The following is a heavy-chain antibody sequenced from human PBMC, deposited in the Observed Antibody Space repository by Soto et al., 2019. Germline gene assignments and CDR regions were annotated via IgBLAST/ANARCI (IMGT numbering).Heavy chain of an antibody. D-gene: IGHD2-15*01. CDR3: ARVRPVEVVAATHYLYGY. CDR1: GYTFTSYG. CDR2: ISAYNGNT. Sequence: GASVKVSCKASGYTFTSYGISWVRQAPGQGLEWMGWISAYNGNTNYAQKLQGRVTMTTDTSTSTAYMELRSLRSDDTAVYYCARVRPVEVVAATHYLYGYWGQGTLGRVSS. V-gene: IGHV1-18*01. J-gene: IGHJ4*02.